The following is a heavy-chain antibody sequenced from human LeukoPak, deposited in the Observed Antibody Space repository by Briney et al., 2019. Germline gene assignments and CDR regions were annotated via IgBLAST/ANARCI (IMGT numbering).Heavy chain of an antibody. J-gene: IGHJ6*02. CDR2: IKQAGSEK. CDR1: GFTLSRNL. CDR3: ASNWNYLRGDGMDV. Sequence: GGSLRLSCTASGFTLSRNLMSCVRHIPRQGLVRVSNIKQAGSEKHVMDSVIGRFTISRDNARNSLYLQMSSLRVEDTAVYYCASNWNYLRGDGMDVWGQGTTVTVSS. D-gene: IGHD1-7*01. V-gene: IGHV3-7*01.